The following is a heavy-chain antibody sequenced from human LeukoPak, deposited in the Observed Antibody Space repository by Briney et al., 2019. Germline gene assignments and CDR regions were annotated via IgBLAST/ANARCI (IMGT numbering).Heavy chain of an antibody. V-gene: IGHV3-74*01. CDR3: TSFYETN. Sequence: QPGGSLRLSCAASGFIFTKYWMHWVRQAPGKGLVWVSHVNSDGSATSYADSVKGRSTISRDNAKNTVYLHINSLRVEDTAVYYCTSFYETNWGQGTLVTVSS. CDR2: VNSDGSAT. CDR1: GFIFTKYW. J-gene: IGHJ4*02. D-gene: IGHD2/OR15-2a*01.